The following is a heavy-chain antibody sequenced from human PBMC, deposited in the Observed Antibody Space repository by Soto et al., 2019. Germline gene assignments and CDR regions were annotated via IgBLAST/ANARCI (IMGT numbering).Heavy chain of an antibody. D-gene: IGHD3-22*01. CDR2: IIPIFGTA. J-gene: IGHJ2*01. CDR1: GGTFSSYA. Sequence: QVQLVQSGAEVKKPGSSVKVSCKASGGTFSSYAISWVRQAPGQGLEWMGGIIPIFGTANYAQKFQGRVTIPADESTSTAYMELSSLRSEDTAVYYCARDYYDSSGYYYPTGWYFDLWGRGTLVTVSS. CDR3: ARDYYDSSGYYYPTGWYFDL. V-gene: IGHV1-69*01.